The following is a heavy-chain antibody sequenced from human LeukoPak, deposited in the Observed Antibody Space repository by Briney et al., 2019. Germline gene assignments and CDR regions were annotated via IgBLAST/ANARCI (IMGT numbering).Heavy chain of an antibody. CDR1: GFTFSSYG. J-gene: IGHJ6*02. CDR3: AKSVTPGGNYYYYGMDV. Sequence: PGRSLRLSCAASGFTFSSYGMHWVRQAPGKGLEWVAVISYDGSNKYYADSVKGRFTISRDNSKNTLYLQMNSLRAEDTAVYYCAKSVTPGGNYYYYGMDVWAQGTTVTVSS. CDR2: ISYDGSNK. V-gene: IGHV3-30*18. D-gene: IGHD5-18*01.